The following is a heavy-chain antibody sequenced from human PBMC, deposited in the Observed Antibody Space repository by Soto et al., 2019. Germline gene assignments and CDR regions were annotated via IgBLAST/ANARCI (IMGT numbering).Heavy chain of an antibody. CDR2: ITGNSGNT. CDR3: ARGRGGYDFWSGYIYYMDV. D-gene: IGHD3-3*01. V-gene: IGHV1-18*01. J-gene: IGHJ6*03. Sequence: QVQLVQSGAEVKKPGASVKVSCKGSGYTFTSYGISWVRQAPGQGLEWMGWITGNSGNTNYAQKLQGRVSMTTNTSARTAYMELMRLRSDDTGMYYCARGRGGYDFWSGYIYYMDVWGKGTTVTVSS. CDR1: GYTFTSYG.